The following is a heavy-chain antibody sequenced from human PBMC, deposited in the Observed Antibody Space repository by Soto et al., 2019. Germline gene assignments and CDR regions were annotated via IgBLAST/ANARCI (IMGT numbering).Heavy chain of an antibody. CDR3: ARQAVAATDFDY. CDR2: IYHSGST. J-gene: IGHJ4*02. CDR1: GYSISSCYY. D-gene: IGHD2-15*01. V-gene: IGHV4-38-2*01. Sequence: SESLSLTCAVSGYSISSCYYWGWIRQPPGKGLEWIGSIYHSGSTYYNPSLKSRVTISVDTSNNQFSLKLSSVTAADTAVYYCARQAVAATDFDYWGQGTLVTVSS.